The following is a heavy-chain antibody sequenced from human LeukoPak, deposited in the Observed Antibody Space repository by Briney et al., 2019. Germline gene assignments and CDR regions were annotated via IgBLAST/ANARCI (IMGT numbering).Heavy chain of an antibody. J-gene: IGHJ3*02. V-gene: IGHV3-23*01. CDR3: AKAAYGDYAGAFDI. Sequence: GGSLRLSCAASGFTFSTYAMTWVRQAPGRGLEGAPSISGSGAGKFYAAPVKGRFTTSRDNSKNTLYVQMNSLRAEDTAVYYCAKAAYGDYAGAFDIWGQGTMVIVSS. D-gene: IGHD4-17*01. CDR1: GFTFSTYA. CDR2: ISGSGAGK.